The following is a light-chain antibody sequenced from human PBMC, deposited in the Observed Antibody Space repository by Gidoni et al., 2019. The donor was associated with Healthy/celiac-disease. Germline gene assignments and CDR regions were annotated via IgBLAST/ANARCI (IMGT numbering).Light chain of an antibody. V-gene: IGLV3-21*03. CDR3: QVWDSSSDHVV. Sequence: SYVLTQPPSVSVAPRNPDRITCGGNNIGSKSVHWYQQKPGQAPVLVVYDDSDRPSGIPERFSGSNSGNTATLTSSRVEAGDEADYYWQVWDSSSDHVVFGGGTKLTVL. CDR2: DDS. J-gene: IGLJ2*01. CDR1: NIGSKS.